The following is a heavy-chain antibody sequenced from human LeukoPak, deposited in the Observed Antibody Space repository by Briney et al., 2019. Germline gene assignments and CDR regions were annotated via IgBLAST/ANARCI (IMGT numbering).Heavy chain of an antibody. CDR2: IIPIFGTA. CDR1: GGTFSSYA. V-gene: IGHV1-69*13. J-gene: IGHJ3*02. CDR3: ARDARGAAAADDAFDI. D-gene: IGHD6-13*01. Sequence: ASVKVSCKASGGTFSSYAISWVRQAPGQGLEWMGGIIPIFGTANYAQKFQGRVTITADESTSTAYMELSSLRSEDTAVYYCARDARGAAAADDAFDIWGQGTVVTVSS.